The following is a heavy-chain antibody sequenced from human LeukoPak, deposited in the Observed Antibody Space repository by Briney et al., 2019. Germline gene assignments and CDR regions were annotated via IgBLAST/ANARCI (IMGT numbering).Heavy chain of an antibody. CDR1: GGSISSGGYS. Sequence: DPSETLSLTCAVSGGSISSGGYSWSWIRQPPGKGLEWIGYIYHSGSTYYNPSLKSRVTISVDRSKNQFSLKLSSVTAADTAVYYYARGYYDSWDYWGQGTLVTVSS. V-gene: IGHV4-30-2*01. D-gene: IGHD3-22*01. CDR3: ARGYYDSWDY. J-gene: IGHJ4*02. CDR2: IYHSGST.